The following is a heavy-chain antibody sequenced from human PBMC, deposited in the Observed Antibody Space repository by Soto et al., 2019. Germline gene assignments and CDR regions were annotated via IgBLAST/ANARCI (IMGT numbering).Heavy chain of an antibody. CDR3: TRNWVGATNDDYYYGMDV. V-gene: IGHV3-73*02. CDR1: GFTFSGSA. D-gene: IGHD1-26*01. CDR2: IRSKANSYAT. J-gene: IGHJ6*02. Sequence: EVQLVESGGGLVQPGGSLKLSCAASGFTFSGSAMHWVRQASGKGLEWVGRIRSKANSYATAYAASVKGRFTISRDDSKNTAYLQMNSLKTEDTAVYYCTRNWVGATNDDYYYGMDVWGQGTTVTVSS.